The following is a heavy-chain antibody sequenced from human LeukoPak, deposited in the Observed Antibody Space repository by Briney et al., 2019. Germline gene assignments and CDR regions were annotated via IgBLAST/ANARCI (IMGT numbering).Heavy chain of an antibody. CDR3: ARAQMGAPTDY. CDR1: GFTFSSYA. J-gene: IGHJ4*02. Sequence: GGSLRLSCAASGFTFSSYAMYWVRQAPGKGLVWVSRISSDGSSTIYADSVKGRFTISRDIAKNTLYLQMNSLRAEDTAVYYCARAQMGAPTDYWGQGTLVAVSS. V-gene: IGHV3-74*01. CDR2: ISSDGSST. D-gene: IGHD1-26*01.